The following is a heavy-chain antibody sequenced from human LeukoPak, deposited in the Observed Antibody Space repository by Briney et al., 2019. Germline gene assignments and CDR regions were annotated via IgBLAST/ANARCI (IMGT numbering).Heavy chain of an antibody. CDR1: GFTVSSNY. CDR2: ISYDGTDK. V-gene: IGHV3-30*01. J-gene: IGHJ4*02. Sequence: PGGSLRLSCAASGFTVSSNYMSWVRQAPGKGLDWVTLISYDGTDKYYADSVKGRFTVSRDNSKNTLYLQMNSLRPEDTAVYYCVRGRFYYDTSGYFDYWGQGALVTVSS. CDR3: VRGRFYYDTSGYFDY. D-gene: IGHD3-22*01.